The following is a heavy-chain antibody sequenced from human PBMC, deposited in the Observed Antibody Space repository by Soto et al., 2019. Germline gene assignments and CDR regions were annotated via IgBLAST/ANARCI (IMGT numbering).Heavy chain of an antibody. CDR2: IWYDGSKT. CDR1: GFTFSTYG. V-gene: IGHV3-33*01. Sequence: QVQLVESGGGVVQPGRSLRLSCAPSGFTFSTYGMHWVRQAPGKGLEWGAVIWYDGSKTYYADSVKGRLTISRDNSKNTLYLQMDSLRAEDTAVYYCARDLKGSGGLGFDYWGQGTLVTVSS. D-gene: IGHD2-15*01. CDR3: ARDLKGSGGLGFDY. J-gene: IGHJ4*02.